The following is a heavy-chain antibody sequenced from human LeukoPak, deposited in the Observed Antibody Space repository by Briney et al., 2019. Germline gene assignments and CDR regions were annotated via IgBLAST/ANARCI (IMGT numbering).Heavy chain of an antibody. J-gene: IGHJ4*02. Sequence: GGSLRLSCAASGFTFISYSMNWVRQAPGKGLEWVSSISSSSSYIYYADSVKGRFTISRDNAKNSLYLQMNSLRAEDTAVYYCARDSRVGSGWDFDYWGQGTLVTVSS. D-gene: IGHD6-19*01. V-gene: IGHV3-21*01. CDR3: ARDSRVGSGWDFDY. CDR1: GFTFISYS. CDR2: ISSSSSYI.